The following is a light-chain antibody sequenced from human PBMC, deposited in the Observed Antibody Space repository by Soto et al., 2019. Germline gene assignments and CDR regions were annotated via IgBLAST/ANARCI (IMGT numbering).Light chain of an antibody. Sequence: EIVMTQSPATLSVSPGERATLSCRASQSVSSNLAWYQQKPGQAHRLLIYGASTRATGIPARFSGSGSGTEFTLTISSLQSEDFAVYYCQQYNNWPPITVCQGTRVEIK. CDR2: GAS. CDR3: QQYNNWPPIT. J-gene: IGKJ5*01. V-gene: IGKV3-15*01. CDR1: QSVSSN.